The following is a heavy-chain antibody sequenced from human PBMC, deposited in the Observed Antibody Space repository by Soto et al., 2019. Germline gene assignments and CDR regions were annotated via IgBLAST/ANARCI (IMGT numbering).Heavy chain of an antibody. CDR2: IYYSGST. CDR1: GGSISSGGYY. Sequence: QVQLQESGPGLVKPSQTLSLTCTVSGGSISSGGYYWSWIRQHPGKGLEWIGYIYYSGSTSYNPPYRRRLTTSVDTSTNQSSLKLSSVAAADTAVYYCARGVIHWGQGTLVTVSS. CDR3: ARGVIH. J-gene: IGHJ4*02. D-gene: IGHD3-16*02. V-gene: IGHV4-31*03.